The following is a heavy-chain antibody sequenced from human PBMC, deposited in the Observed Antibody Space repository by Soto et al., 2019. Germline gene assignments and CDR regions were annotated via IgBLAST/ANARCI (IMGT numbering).Heavy chain of an antibody. CDR1: GGGFSSYT. J-gene: IGHJ4*02. CDR2: IIPILGIT. V-gene: IGHV1-69*08. CDR3: AREQARGYSYGNFDY. D-gene: IGHD5-18*01. Sequence: QVQLVQSGAEVKRPGSSVKVSCKASGGGFSSYTLSWVRQAPGQGLEWMGRIIPILGITNYAQKFQGRVRIRADNSTSTAYMELNSLISEDTAIYYCAREQARGYSYGNFDYWGQGTLVTVSS.